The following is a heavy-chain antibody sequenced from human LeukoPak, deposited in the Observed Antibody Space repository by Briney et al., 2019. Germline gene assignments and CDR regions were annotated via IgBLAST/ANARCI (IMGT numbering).Heavy chain of an antibody. J-gene: IGHJ4*02. CDR1: GYTFTTYW. CDR2: IYPGDSDT. V-gene: IGHV5-51*01. D-gene: IGHD5-12*01. CDR3: ARYSGYDYFDH. Sequence: GESLKISCKGSGYTFTTYWIAWVRQMPGKGLEWMGIIYPGDSDTRYSPSFQGQVTISADKSISTAYLQWSSLKASDTAMYYCARYSGYDYFDHWGQGTLVTVSS.